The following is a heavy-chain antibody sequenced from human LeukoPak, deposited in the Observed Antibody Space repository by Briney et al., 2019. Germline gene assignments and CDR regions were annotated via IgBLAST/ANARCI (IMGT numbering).Heavy chain of an antibody. J-gene: IGHJ4*02. CDR1: GFTFSNFW. Sequence: GGSLRLSCTASGFTFSNFWMGWVRQAPGKGLEWVANIKQDETEKFYLGSVKGRFTISRDNSKNTLYLQMNSLRAEDTAVYYCARDDAMVPLDYWGQGTLVTVSS. CDR2: IKQDETEK. D-gene: IGHD5-18*01. CDR3: ARDDAMVPLDY. V-gene: IGHV3-7*01.